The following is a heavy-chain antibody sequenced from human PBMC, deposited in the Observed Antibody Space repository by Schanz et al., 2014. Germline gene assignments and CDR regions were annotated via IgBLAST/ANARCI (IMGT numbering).Heavy chain of an antibody. D-gene: IGHD6-19*01. CDR3: ARKTDSSGTGDY. V-gene: IGHV3-7*03. J-gene: IGHJ4*02. CDR1: GFTFSHYW. Sequence: EVHLVESGGGLVQPGGSLRLSCAASGFTFSHYWLSWVRQTPGKRLEWVANIRQDGSAKFYVDSVNSRFAISRDNAENSVYLQMNSLRAEDTAVYYCARKTDSSGTGDYWGQGTLVTVSS. CDR2: IRQDGSAK.